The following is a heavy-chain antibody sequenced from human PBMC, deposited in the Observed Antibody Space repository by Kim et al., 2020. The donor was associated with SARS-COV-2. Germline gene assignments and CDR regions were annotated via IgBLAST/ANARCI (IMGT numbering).Heavy chain of an antibody. D-gene: IGHD3-16*02. CDR1: GGSFSGYY. Sequence: SETLSLTCAVYGGSFSGYYWSWIRQPPGKGLEWIGEINHSGSTNYNPSLKSRVTISVDTSKNQFSLKLSSVTAADTAVYYCARLGITFGGVIVDYWGQGTLVTVSS. J-gene: IGHJ4*02. V-gene: IGHV4-34*01. CDR3: ARLGITFGGVIVDY. CDR2: INHSGST.